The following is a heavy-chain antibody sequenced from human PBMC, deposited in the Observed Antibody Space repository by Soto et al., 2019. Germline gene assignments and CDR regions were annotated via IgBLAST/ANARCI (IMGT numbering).Heavy chain of an antibody. D-gene: IGHD3-22*01. Sequence: ASVKVSCKASGGTFSSYAISWVRQAPGQGLEWMGGIIPIFGTANYAQKFQGRVTITADESTSTAYMELSSLRSEDTAVYYCARGQYDSSGYRRLYYYGMDVWGQGTTVTVSS. V-gene: IGHV1-69*13. CDR2: IIPIFGTA. J-gene: IGHJ6*02. CDR3: ARGQYDSSGYRRLYYYGMDV. CDR1: GGTFSSYA.